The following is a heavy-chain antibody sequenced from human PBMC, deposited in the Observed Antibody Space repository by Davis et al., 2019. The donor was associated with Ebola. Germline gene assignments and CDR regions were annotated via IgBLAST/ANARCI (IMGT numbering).Heavy chain of an antibody. D-gene: IGHD3-22*01. CDR2: ISGSGGST. CDR1: GFTFGDYA. V-gene: IGHV3-23*01. J-gene: IGHJ4*02. CDR3: ARGKYWLSIRYYFDY. Sequence: GGSLRLSCTASGFTFGDYAMSWVRQAPGKGLEWVSAISGSGGSTYYADSVKGRFTISRDNSKNTLYLQMNSLRAEDTAVYYCARGKYWLSIRYYFDYWGQGTLVTVSS.